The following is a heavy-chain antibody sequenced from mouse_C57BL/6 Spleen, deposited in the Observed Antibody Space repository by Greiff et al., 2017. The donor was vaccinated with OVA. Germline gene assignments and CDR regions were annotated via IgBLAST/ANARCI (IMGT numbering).Heavy chain of an antibody. CDR3: ARSRYYYDSSYGGVDY. Sequence: VQLQESGPELVKPGASVKISCKASGYAFSSSWMNWVKQRPGKGLEWIGRIYPGDGDTNYNGKFKGKATLTADKSSSTAYMQLSSLTSEDSAVYFCARSRYYYDSSYGGVDYWGQGTTLTVSS. CDR1: GYAFSSSW. J-gene: IGHJ2*01. D-gene: IGHD1-1*01. CDR2: IYPGDGDT. V-gene: IGHV1-82*01.